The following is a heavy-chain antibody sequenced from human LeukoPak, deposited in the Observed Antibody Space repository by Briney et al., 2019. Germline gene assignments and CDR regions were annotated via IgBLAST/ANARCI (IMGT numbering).Heavy chain of an antibody. Sequence: SQTLSLTCTVSGGSISSGGYYWSWIRQHPGKGLEWIGYIYYSGSTYYNPSLKSRVTISVDTSKNQFSLKLSSVTAADTAVYYCARDLYFDSYNWFDPWGQGTLVTVSS. CDR2: IYYSGST. CDR1: GGSISSGGYY. J-gene: IGHJ5*02. D-gene: IGHD3-9*01. V-gene: IGHV4-31*03. CDR3: ARDLYFDSYNWFDP.